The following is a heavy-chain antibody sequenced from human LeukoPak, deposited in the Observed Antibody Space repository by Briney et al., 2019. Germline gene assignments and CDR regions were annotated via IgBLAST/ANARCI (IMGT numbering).Heavy chain of an antibody. D-gene: IGHD2-2*01. CDR2: INHSGST. CDR1: GGSFSGYY. Sequence: PSETLSLTCAVYGGSFSGYYWSWIRQPPGKGLEWIGEINHSGSTNYNPSLKSRVTISVDTSKNQFSLKLSSVIAADTAVYYCARSWGPRYCSSTSCYRSLQIFGYWGQGTLVTVSS. J-gene: IGHJ4*02. CDR3: ARSWGPRYCSSTSCYRSLQIFGY. V-gene: IGHV4-34*01.